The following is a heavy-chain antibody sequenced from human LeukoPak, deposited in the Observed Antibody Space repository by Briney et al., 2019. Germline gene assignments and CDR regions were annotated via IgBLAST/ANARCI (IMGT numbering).Heavy chain of an antibody. D-gene: IGHD2-2*01. J-gene: IGHJ6*03. CDR1: GYTFTSYG. Sequence: GASVKVSCKASGYTFTSYGISWVRQAPGQGLEWMGWISAYNGNTNYAQKLQGGVTMTTDTSTSTAYMELRSLRSDDTAVYYCARVTVPAAIKTYYYYYYMDVWGKGTTVTVSS. V-gene: IGHV1-18*01. CDR2: ISAYNGNT. CDR3: ARVTVPAAIKTYYYYYYMDV.